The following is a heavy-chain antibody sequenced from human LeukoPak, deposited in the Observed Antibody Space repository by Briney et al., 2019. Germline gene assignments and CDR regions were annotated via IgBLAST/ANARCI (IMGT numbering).Heavy chain of an antibody. J-gene: IGHJ4*02. Sequence: SETLSLTCTVSGGSIRSYYWSWIRQPPGKGLEWIGYIYYSGSTNYNPSLKSRVTISVDTSKNQFSLKLSSVTAADTAVYYCARERPRGVFDYWGQGTLVTVSS. CDR1: GGSIRSYY. D-gene: IGHD3-10*01. CDR2: IYYSGST. CDR3: ARERPRGVFDY. V-gene: IGHV4-59*01.